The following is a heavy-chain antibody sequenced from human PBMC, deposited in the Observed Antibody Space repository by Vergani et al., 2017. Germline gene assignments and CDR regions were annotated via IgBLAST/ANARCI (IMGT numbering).Heavy chain of an antibody. CDR3: ARDNYDILTGYWGASGWYFDL. J-gene: IGHJ2*01. Sequence: QVQLVESGGGVVQPGRSLRLSCAASGFTFSSYAMHWVRQAPGKGLEWVAVISYDGSNKYYADSVKGRFTISRDNSKNTLYLQMNILRAEDTAVYYCARDNYDILTGYWGASGWYFDLWGRGTLVTVSS. V-gene: IGHV3-30-3*01. CDR1: GFTFSSYA. D-gene: IGHD3-9*01. CDR2: ISYDGSNK.